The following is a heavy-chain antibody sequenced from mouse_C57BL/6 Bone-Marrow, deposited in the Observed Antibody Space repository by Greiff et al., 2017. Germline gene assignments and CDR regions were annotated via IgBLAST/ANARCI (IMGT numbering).Heavy chain of an antibody. J-gene: IGHJ2*01. CDR3: ARSGGSSYSYYFDY. V-gene: IGHV1-81*01. CDR2: IYPRSGNT. Sequence: VQLQQSGAELARPGASVKLSCKASGYTFTSYGISWVKQRTGQGLEWIGEIYPRSGNTYYNEKFKGKATLTADKSSSTAYMELRSLTSEDSAVYFCARSGGSSYSYYFDYWRQGTTLTVSS. D-gene: IGHD1-1*01. CDR1: GYTFTSYG.